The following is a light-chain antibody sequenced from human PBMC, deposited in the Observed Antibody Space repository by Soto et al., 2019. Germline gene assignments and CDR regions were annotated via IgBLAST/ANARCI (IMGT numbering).Light chain of an antibody. J-gene: IGKJ1*01. Sequence: DIQMTQSPSSLSASAGDRVTITCRASQSVNRWLAWYQQKPGKAPKLLIYDASDLDTGVPSRFSGSGSGTEFTLNISSLQPDDVATYCCQQYHNYWTFGPGTKVDIK. CDR3: QQYHNYWT. CDR2: DAS. CDR1: QSVNRW. V-gene: IGKV1-5*01.